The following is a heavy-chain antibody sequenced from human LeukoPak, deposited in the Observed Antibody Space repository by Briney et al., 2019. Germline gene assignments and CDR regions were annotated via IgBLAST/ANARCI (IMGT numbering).Heavy chain of an antibody. V-gene: IGHV4-34*01. J-gene: IGHJ4*02. CDR2: INHSGST. D-gene: IGHD3-22*01. CDR3: ARAIRGYHHFIDY. Sequence: KSSETLSLTCAVYGGSFSAYYWSWIRQPPGKGLEWIGEINHSGSTNYNPSLKSRVTISVDTSKNQFSLKLSSVTAADTAVYYCARAIRGYHHFIDYWGQGTLVTVSS. CDR1: GGSFSAYY.